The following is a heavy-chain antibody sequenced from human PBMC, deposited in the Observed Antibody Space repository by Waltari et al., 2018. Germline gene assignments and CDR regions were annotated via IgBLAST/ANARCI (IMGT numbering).Heavy chain of an antibody. Sequence: QVQLVQSGAEVKKPGASVKVSCKASGYTFTGYYMHWVRQAPGQGLEWMGWINPNSGDTNYAQKFQGRVTMTRDTSISTAYMEPSRLRSDDTAVYYCARRYYDSSGYYYFDYWGQGTLVTVSS. V-gene: IGHV1-2*02. J-gene: IGHJ4*02. CDR2: INPNSGDT. D-gene: IGHD3-22*01. CDR3: ARRYYDSSGYYYFDY. CDR1: GYTFTGYY.